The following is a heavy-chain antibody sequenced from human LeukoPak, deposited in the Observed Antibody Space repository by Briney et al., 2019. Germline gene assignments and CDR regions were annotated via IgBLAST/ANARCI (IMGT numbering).Heavy chain of an antibody. Sequence: GGSLRLSCAASGFTLSSYWMSWVRQAPGKGLEWVSYISSSGSTIKFADSVKGRFTISRDNAKNSLYLQMNSLRAEDTAVYYCARGASRYCSGGNCYSGLLGYFDYWGQGTLVTVSS. D-gene: IGHD2-15*01. J-gene: IGHJ4*02. CDR2: ISSSGSTI. V-gene: IGHV3-48*01. CDR1: GFTLSSYW. CDR3: ARGASRYCSGGNCYSGLLGYFDY.